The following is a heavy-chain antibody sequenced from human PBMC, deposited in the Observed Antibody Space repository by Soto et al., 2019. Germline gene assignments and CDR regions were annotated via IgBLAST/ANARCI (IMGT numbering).Heavy chain of an antibody. CDR3: ARIIGYCRNNDCSWTFDI. CDR2: FYPGDSTS. J-gene: IGHJ3*02. Sequence: PGESVKISCXTSGYSFISYWVAWVRQLPGKGLEWMGTFYPGDSTSTYSPSFQGQVTISVDKSISTAYLQLSSLKASDTAMYYCARIIGYCRNNDCSWTFDIWGQGTMVTVSS. CDR1: GYSFISYW. D-gene: IGHD2-15*01. V-gene: IGHV5-51*01.